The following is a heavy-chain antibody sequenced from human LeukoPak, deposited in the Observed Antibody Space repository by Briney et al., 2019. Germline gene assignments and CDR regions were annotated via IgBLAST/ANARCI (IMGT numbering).Heavy chain of an antibody. CDR3: ARVVYGGVSGFDY. CDR2: IYYSGST. CDR1: GGSISSYY. J-gene: IGHJ4*02. V-gene: IGHV4-59*01. D-gene: IGHD1-14*01. Sequence: SETLSLTCTVSGGSISSYYWSWTRQPPGKGLEWIGYIYYSGSTNYNPSLKSRVTISVDTSKNHFSLKLSSVTAADTAVYYCARVVYGGVSGFDYWGQGTLVTVSS.